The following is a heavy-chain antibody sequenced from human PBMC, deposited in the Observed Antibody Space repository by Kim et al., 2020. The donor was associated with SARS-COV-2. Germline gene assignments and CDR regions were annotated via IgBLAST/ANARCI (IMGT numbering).Heavy chain of an antibody. J-gene: IGHJ4*02. D-gene: IGHD5-18*01. CDR3: ATVVTKRYYFDY. CDR2: INPNSGGT. Sequence: ASVKVSCKASGYTFTGYYMHWVRQAPGQGLEWMGWINPNSGGTNYAQKFQGRVTMTRDTSISTAYMELSRLRSDDTAVYYCATVVTKRYYFDYWGQGTLVTVSS. V-gene: IGHV1-2*02. CDR1: GYTFTGYY.